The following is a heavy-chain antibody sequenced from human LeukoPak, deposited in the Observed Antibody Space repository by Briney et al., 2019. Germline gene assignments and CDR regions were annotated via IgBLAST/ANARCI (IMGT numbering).Heavy chain of an antibody. CDR1: GYTFTGYY. J-gene: IGHJ4*02. V-gene: IGHV1-8*02. D-gene: IGHD1-26*01. Sequence: ASVKVSCKASGYTFTGYYMHWVRQAPGQGLEWMGWMNPNSGNTGYAQKFQGRVTMTRNTSISTAYMELSSLRSEDTAVYYCARGVRARNSGSYYWGQGTLVTVSS. CDR2: MNPNSGNT. CDR3: ARGVRARNSGSYY.